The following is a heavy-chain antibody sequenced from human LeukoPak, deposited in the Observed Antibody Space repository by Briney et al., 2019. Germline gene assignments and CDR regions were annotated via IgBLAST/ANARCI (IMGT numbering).Heavy chain of an antibody. V-gene: IGHV3-30*04. CDR2: ISSDGSNS. D-gene: IGHD2-8*02. Sequence: GRSLRLSRAASGLTFSSYRFHWVRQAPGKGLEWVSVISSDGSNSYYADSVKGRFTISRDNSKNTIYLQMSSLRLADTAVYYCARDRTGFLDNGLDYWGRGTLVTVSS. CDR1: GLTFSSYR. CDR3: ARDRTGFLDNGLDY. J-gene: IGHJ4*02.